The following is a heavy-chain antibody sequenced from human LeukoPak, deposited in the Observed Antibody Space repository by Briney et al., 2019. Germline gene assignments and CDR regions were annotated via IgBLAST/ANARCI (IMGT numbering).Heavy chain of an antibody. CDR2: IYHSGST. J-gene: IGHJ4*02. CDR3: ATYFYGEYGSYYFDY. CDR1: GGSISSNNW. D-gene: IGHD4-17*01. Sequence: SETLSLTCAVSGGSISSNNWWSWVRQPPGKGLEWIGEIYHSGSTNYNPSLKSRVTISVDKSKNQFSLELTSVTAADTAVYYCATYFYGEYGSYYFDYWGQGTLVTVSS. V-gene: IGHV4-4*02.